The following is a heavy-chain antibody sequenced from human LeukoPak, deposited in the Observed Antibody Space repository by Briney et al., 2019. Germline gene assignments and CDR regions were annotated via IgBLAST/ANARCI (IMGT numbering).Heavy chain of an antibody. CDR2: INPNSGGT. Sequence: GASVKVSCKASGYTFSGYYMHWVRQAPGQGLEWMGWINPNSGGTNYAQKFQGRVTMTRDTSISTAYMELSRLRSDDTAIYYCAGGRAVSGTGGYWGQGTLVTVSS. CDR3: AGGRAVSGTGGY. CDR1: GYTFSGYY. D-gene: IGHD6-19*01. V-gene: IGHV1-2*02. J-gene: IGHJ4*02.